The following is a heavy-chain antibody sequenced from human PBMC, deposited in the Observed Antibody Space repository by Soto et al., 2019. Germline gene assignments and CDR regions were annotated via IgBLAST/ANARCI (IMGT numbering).Heavy chain of an antibody. CDR3: ARAGYDYGSGYNY. V-gene: IGHV3-7*01. CDR2: IKQDVSEK. CDR1: GFTFSTYW. J-gene: IGHJ4*02. D-gene: IGHD4-17*01. Sequence: PGGSLILSCAASGFTFSTYWMSWVRQAPGKGLEWVANIKQDVSEKYYVDSVKGRFTVSRDNAKNSLYLQMNSLRAEDTAVYYCARAGYDYGSGYNYWGQETPVTVSS.